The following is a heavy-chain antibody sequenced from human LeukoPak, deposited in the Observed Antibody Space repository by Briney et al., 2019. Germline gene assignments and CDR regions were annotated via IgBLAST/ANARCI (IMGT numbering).Heavy chain of an antibody. CDR2: IRGKAYGETT. J-gene: IGHJ3*01. CDR1: GFTFGDFT. D-gene: IGHD1-26*01. Sequence: GGSLRLSCTTSGFTFGDFTMSWVRQAPGEGLQWVGLIRGKAYGETTVYAPCVQGRFTVSRDDSKSIAYLQMNSLKTEDTAMYYCIRGGRYQIYDFWGQGTMVTVSS. V-gene: IGHV3-49*04. CDR3: IRGGRYQIYDF.